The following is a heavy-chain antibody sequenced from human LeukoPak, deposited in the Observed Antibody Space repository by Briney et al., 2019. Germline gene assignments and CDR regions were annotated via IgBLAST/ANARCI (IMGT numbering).Heavy chain of an antibody. V-gene: IGHV4-59*01. D-gene: IGHD3-22*01. CDR2: IYYSGST. CDR3: AGASYDSSGVH. J-gene: IGHJ4*02. Sequence: SETLSLTCTVSGGSISSYYWSWIRQPPGKGLEWIGHIYYSGSTNYNPSLKSRVTISVDTSKNQFSLKLSSVTAADTAVYYCAGASYDSSGVHWGQGTLVTVSS. CDR1: GGSISSYY.